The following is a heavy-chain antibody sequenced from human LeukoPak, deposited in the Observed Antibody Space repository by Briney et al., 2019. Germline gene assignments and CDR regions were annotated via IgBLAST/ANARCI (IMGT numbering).Heavy chain of an antibody. J-gene: IGHJ6*02. CDR2: INHSGST. D-gene: IGHD2-2*01. CDR1: GGSFSGYY. Sequence: SETLSLTCAVYGGSFSGYYWSWIRQPPGKGLEWIGEINHSGSTNYNPSLKSRVTISVDTSKNQFSLKLSSVTAADTAVYYCARLLPIVVVPAASGGMDVWGQGTTVTVSS. V-gene: IGHV4-34*01. CDR3: ARLLPIVVVPAASGGMDV.